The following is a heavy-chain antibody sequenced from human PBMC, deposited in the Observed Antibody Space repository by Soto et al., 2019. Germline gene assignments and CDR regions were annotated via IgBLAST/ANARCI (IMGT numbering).Heavy chain of an antibody. Sequence: ASVKASCKASGYTFTSYGISWVRQAPAQRLEWMGWISAYNGNTNYAQKLQGRVTMTTDTSTSTTYMELRSLRSDDTAVYYCARDSTVGYYFDYWGQGTLVTVSS. CDR2: ISAYNGNT. V-gene: IGHV1-18*01. CDR3: ARDSTVGYYFDY. D-gene: IGHD4-17*01. CDR1: GYTFTSYG. J-gene: IGHJ4*02.